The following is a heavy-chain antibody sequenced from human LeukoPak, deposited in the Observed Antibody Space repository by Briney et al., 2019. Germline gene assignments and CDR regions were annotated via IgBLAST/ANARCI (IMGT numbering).Heavy chain of an antibody. CDR3: ARDRLSSSYFDY. J-gene: IGHJ4*02. CDR2: ISYDGSNK. V-gene: IGHV3-30*03. CDR1: GFTFSSYG. Sequence: PGRSLRLSCAASGFTFSSYGMHWVRQAPGKGLEWVAVISYDGSNKYYADSVKGRFTISRDNSKNTLYLQMNSLRAEDTAVYYCARDRLSSSYFDYWGQGTLVTVSS. D-gene: IGHD2-21*02.